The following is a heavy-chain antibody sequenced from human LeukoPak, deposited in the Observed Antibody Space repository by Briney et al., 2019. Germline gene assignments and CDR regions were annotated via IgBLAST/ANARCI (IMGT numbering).Heavy chain of an antibody. Sequence: ASVTVSCTASGGTFSSYAISWVRQAPGQGLEWMGGIIPIFGTANYAQKFQGRVTITADESTSTAYMELSSLRSEDTAVYYCARGYDSSGYREPFDYWGQGTLVTVSS. CDR3: ARGYDSSGYREPFDY. CDR1: GGTFSSYA. V-gene: IGHV1-69*13. J-gene: IGHJ4*02. CDR2: IIPIFGTA. D-gene: IGHD3-22*01.